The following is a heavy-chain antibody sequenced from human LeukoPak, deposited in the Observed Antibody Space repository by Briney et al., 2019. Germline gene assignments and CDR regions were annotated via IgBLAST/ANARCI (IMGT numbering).Heavy chain of an antibody. Sequence: SETLSLTCTVSGGSISSYYWSWIRQPPGKGLERIGYIYYSGSTNYNPSLKSRVTISVDTSKNQLSLKLSSVTAADTAVYYCARVEYYDSSGYYYFDYWGQGTLVTVSS. CDR1: GGSISSYY. CDR2: IYYSGST. V-gene: IGHV4-59*01. D-gene: IGHD3-22*01. CDR3: ARVEYYDSSGYYYFDY. J-gene: IGHJ4*02.